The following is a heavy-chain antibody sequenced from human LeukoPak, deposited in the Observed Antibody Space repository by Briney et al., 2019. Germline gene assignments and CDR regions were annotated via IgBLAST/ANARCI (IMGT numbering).Heavy chain of an antibody. CDR2: IRPDGSST. D-gene: IGHD5-12*01. CDR1: GFTFTSYA. V-gene: IGHV3-74*01. J-gene: IGHJ4*02. Sequence: GGSLRLSCAASGFTFTSYALSWVRQAPGKGLVWVSRIRPDGSSTTYADSVKGRFTISRDNAKNTLYLQMNSLRAEDTATYYCTTLYGGSLDYWGQGTLVTVSS. CDR3: TTLYGGSLDY.